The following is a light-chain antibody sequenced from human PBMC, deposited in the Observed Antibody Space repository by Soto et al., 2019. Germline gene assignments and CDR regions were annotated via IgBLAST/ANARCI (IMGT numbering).Light chain of an antibody. J-gene: IGKJ2*01. CDR2: GSS. CDR1: QSVSNNY. Sequence: EVVLTQSPGTLSLSPGESATLSCRASQSVSNNYFAWYQQKPGQAPRLLIFGSSDRATGIPDRFSGSGSWTDFTLTISRLEPEDFQVYYCHKYGSSPPYTFGQGTKLEIK. CDR3: HKYGSSPPYT. V-gene: IGKV3-20*01.